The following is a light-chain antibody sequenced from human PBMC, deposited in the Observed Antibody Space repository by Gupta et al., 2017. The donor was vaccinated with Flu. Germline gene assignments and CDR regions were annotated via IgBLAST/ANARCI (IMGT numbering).Light chain of an antibody. CDR1: GIGVCGYSY. V-gene: IGLV2-11*01. J-gene: IGLJ3*02. CDR2: DVS. CDR3: CSYAGSYTWV. Sequence: TGIGVCGYSYVSWYHHHPGNDPKLMIYDVSKRPSGVPDRFSGSKSGSTVSLTISGLQAEDEADYYCCSYAGSYTWVFGGGTKLTVL.